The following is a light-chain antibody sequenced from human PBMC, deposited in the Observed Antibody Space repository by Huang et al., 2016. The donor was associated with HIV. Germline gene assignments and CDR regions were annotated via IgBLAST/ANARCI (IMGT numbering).Light chain of an antibody. Sequence: IVMTQSPVTLSVSPGERATLSCRARAGVRNNVAWYQQRPGQTPRLLIHGASTRHTGVPAKVSGRGSGTEFTLTITNLQPEDSAVYYCQHYNNWPPWTFGPGTQVEI. CDR2: GAS. CDR1: AGVRNN. J-gene: IGKJ1*01. CDR3: QHYNNWPPWT. V-gene: IGKV3D-15*01.